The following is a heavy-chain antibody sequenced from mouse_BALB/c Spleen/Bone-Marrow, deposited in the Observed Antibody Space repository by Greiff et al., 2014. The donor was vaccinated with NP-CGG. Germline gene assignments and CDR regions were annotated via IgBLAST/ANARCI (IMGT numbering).Heavy chain of an antibody. V-gene: IGHV1-80*01. J-gene: IGHJ2*01. D-gene: IGHD1-1*01. CDR2: VYPGDGDT. CDR3: TRSTSAFDY. Sequence: QVQLKQSVAELVRPGASVKISCKASGYAFSAYWMNWVKQRPGQGLEWIGQVYPGDGDTNYNGNFRGKATLTADKSSSTAYMQLSSLTSENSAVYFCTRSTSAFDYWGQGTTLTVSS. CDR1: GYAFSAYW.